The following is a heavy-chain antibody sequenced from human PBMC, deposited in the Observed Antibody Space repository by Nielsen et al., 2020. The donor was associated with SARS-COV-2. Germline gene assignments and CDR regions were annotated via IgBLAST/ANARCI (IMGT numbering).Heavy chain of an antibody. J-gene: IGHJ5*02. CDR2: IYPGDSYT. CDR3: ARRDIVVVPAATRRNWFDP. Sequence: VRQMPGKGLEWMGIIYPGDSYTNYSPSFQGHVTISADKSISTAYLQWSSLKASDTAMYYCARRDIVVVPAATRRNWFDPWGQGTLVTVSS. V-gene: IGHV5-10-1*01. D-gene: IGHD2-2*01.